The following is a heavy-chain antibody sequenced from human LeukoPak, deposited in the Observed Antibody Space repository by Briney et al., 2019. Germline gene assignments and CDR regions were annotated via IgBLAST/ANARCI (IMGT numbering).Heavy chain of an antibody. V-gene: IGHV4-4*07. Sequence: PSETLSLTCTVSGLSISDFYWSWIRQPAGKGLEYIGRFSATWSTIFNPSPQSRITMSVYTSKSQFSLELSSVTGADTAGYYFSNVRVGGHFDFWGQGILVTVSS. J-gene: IGHJ4*02. D-gene: IGHD6-19*01. CDR3: SNVRVGGHFDF. CDR2: FSATWST. CDR1: GLSISDFY.